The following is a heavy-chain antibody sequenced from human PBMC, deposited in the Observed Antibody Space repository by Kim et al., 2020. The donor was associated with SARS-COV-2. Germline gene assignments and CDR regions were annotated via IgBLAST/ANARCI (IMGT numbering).Heavy chain of an antibody. CDR1: GGSISSGGYY. Sequence: SETLSLTCTVSGGSISSGGYYWSWIRQHPGKGLEWIGYIYYSGSTYYNPSLKSRVTISVDTSKNQFSLKLSSVTAADTAVYYCARDLGDSSGYYYYYYGMDVWGQGTTVTVSS. J-gene: IGHJ6*02. CDR2: IYYSGST. D-gene: IGHD3-22*01. V-gene: IGHV4-31*03. CDR3: ARDLGDSSGYYYYYYGMDV.